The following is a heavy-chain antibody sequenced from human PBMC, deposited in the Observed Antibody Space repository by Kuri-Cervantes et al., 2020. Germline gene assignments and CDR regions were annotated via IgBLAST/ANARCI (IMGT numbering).Heavy chain of an antibody. CDR3: ARDQSARGGFGGRAYYFYMDV. D-gene: IGHD2-15*01. V-gene: IGHV4-34*01. CDR2: INHSGST. Sequence: GSLRLSCAVYGGSFSGYYWSWIRQPPGKGLEWIGEINHSGSTNYNPSLKSRVTISVDTSKNQFSLKLSSVTAADTAVYYCARDQSARGGFGGRAYYFYMDVWGKGTTVTVSS. CDR1: GGSFSGYY. J-gene: IGHJ6*03.